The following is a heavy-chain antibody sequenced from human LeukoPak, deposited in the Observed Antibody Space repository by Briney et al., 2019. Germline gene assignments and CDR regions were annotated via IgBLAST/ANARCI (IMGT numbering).Heavy chain of an antibody. CDR1: GYTFTRYY. CDR3: SRELIGYCSSTSCPPFDY. D-gene: IGHD2-2*01. J-gene: IGHJ4*02. V-gene: IGHV1-46*01. CDR2: INPTDGST. Sequence: ASVTVSCKASGYTFTRYYMHWVRQAPGQGLEWMGIINPTDGSTSYAQKFQGRVTMTRDTSTSTVYMDLSSLRSEDTAVYYCSRELIGYCSSTSCPPFDYWGQGTLVTVSS.